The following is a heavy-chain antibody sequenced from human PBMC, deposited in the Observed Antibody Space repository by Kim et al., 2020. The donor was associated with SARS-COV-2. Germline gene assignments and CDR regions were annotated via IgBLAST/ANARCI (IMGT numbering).Heavy chain of an antibody. Sequence: GGSLRLSCAASGFTVSSNYMSWVRQAPGKGLEWVSVIYSGGSTYYADSVKGRFTISRDNSKNTLYLQMNSLRAEDTAVYYCARDGYSSSGSNGGVSYWGQGTLVTVSS. V-gene: IGHV3-53*01. CDR2: IYSGGST. CDR1: GFTVSSNY. D-gene: IGHD3-22*01. J-gene: IGHJ4*02. CDR3: ARDGYSSSGSNGGVSY.